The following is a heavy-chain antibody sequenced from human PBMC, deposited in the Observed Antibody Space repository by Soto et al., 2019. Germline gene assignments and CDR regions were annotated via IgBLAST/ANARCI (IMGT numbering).Heavy chain of an antibody. CDR1: GLSLNNYA. CDR3: SNWRAGGPVNLDH. D-gene: IGHD2-15*01. Sequence: GGSLRLSCVVSGLSLNNYALAWVRHAPGKGLEFVSTIDVLDGAWYSDSVRGRLAISRDVSRNTVYLQMSSLRVEDTAIYFCSNWRAGGPVNLDHWGPGTRVTVSS. V-gene: IGHV3-23*01. J-gene: IGHJ4*02. CDR2: IDVLDGA.